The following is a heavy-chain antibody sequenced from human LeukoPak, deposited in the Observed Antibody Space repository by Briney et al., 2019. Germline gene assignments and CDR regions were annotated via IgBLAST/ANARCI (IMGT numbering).Heavy chain of an antibody. CDR2: ISSSGSTI. CDR3: ARDKEWELLRSEVFDY. CDR1: GFTFSTYE. D-gene: IGHD1-26*01. Sequence: PGGSLRLSCAASGFTFSTYEMNWVRQAPGKGLEWVSYISSSGSTIHYADSVKGRFTISRDNAKNSLYLQMNSLRAEDTAVYYCARDKEWELLRSEVFDYWGQGTLVTVSS. V-gene: IGHV3-48*03. J-gene: IGHJ4*02.